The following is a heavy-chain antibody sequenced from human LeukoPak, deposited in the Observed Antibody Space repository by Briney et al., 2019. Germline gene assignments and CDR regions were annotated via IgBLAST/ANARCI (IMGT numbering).Heavy chain of an antibody. CDR2: ISGNGVST. CDR1: GFTFSSYA. J-gene: IGHJ4*02. CDR3: AKAPLSYDSSGPFDY. V-gene: IGHV3-23*01. Sequence: GGSLRLTCAPSGFTFSSYAMSWVRQAPGKGLEWVSAISGNGVSTYYADSVKGRFTISRDNSKNTLYLQMNSLRAEDTAVYYCAKAPLSYDSSGPFDYWGQGTLVTVSS. D-gene: IGHD3-22*01.